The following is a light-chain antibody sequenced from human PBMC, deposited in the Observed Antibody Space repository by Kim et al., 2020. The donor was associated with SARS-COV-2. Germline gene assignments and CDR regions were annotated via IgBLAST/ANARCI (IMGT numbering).Light chain of an antibody. V-gene: IGKV3-11*01. CDR1: QSLSSY. CDR2: DAS. J-gene: IGKJ4*01. CDR3: QQRSNWLT. Sequence: SFSPVERSTLSCRASQSLSSYLAWYQQKPGQAPRLLIYDASNRATGIPARCSGSGSGTDFTLTISSLEPEDFAVYYCQQRSNWLTFGGGTKVDIK.